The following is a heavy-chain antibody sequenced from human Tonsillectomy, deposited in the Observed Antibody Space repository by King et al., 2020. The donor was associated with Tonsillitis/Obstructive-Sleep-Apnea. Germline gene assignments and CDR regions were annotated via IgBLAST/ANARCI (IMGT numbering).Heavy chain of an antibody. D-gene: IGHD3-9*01. CDR3: AINLAGYPGGQH. CDR2: ISGSGGST. J-gene: IGHJ1*01. Sequence: VQLVESGGGLVQPGGSLRLSCAASGFTFSSYAMSWVRQAPGKWLEWVSAISGSGGSTYYADSVKGRFTISRDNSKNTLYLQMNSLRAEDTAVYYCAINLAGYPGGQHWGQGTLVTVSS. CDR1: GFTFSSYA. V-gene: IGHV3-23*04.